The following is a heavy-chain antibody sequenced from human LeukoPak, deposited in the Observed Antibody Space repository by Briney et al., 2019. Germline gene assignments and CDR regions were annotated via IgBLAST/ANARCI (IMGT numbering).Heavy chain of an antibody. D-gene: IGHD2-2*01. J-gene: IGHJ4*02. CDR1: GFTFSSYS. V-gene: IGHV3-21*01. CDR3: AKEAYANGVVDY. Sequence: PGGSLRLSCAASGFTFSSYSMNWVRQAPGKGLEWVSFISTSSSYIYYADSVKGRFTVSRDNAKNSLYLQMDSLRLEDAAVYYCAKEAYANGVVDYWGQGTLVTVSS. CDR2: ISTSSSYI.